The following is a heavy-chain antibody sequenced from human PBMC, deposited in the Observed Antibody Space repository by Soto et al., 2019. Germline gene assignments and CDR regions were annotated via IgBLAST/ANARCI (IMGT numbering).Heavy chain of an antibody. V-gene: IGHV3-23*01. J-gene: IGHJ6*03. CDR3: AKAHLNYDYYYYMDV. Sequence: PGGSLRLSCAASGFTFSSYAMSWVRQAPGKGLEWVSAISGSGGSTYYADSVKGRFTISRDNSKNTLYLQMNSLRAEDTAVYYCAKAHLNYDYYYYMDVWGKGTTVTVSS. CDR1: GFTFSSYA. CDR2: ISGSGGST.